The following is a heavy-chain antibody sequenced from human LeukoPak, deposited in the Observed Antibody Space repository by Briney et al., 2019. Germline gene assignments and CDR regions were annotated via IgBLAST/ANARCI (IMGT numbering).Heavy chain of an antibody. CDR3: ARDLNYDSSGYYLYGGYFDY. D-gene: IGHD3-22*01. CDR2: INAGNGNT. CDR1: GYTFTSYA. J-gene: IGHJ4*02. V-gene: IGHV1-3*01. Sequence: ASVKVSCKASGYTFTSYAMHWVRQAPGQRLEWMGWINAGNGNTKYSQKFQGRVTITRDTSASTAYMELSSLRSEDTAVYYCARDLNYDSSGYYLYGGYFDYWGQGTLVTVSS.